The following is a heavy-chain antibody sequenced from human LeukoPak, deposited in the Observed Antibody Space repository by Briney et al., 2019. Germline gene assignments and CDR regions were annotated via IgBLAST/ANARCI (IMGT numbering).Heavy chain of an antibody. CDR3: ARHISGNYGGYFDY. D-gene: IGHD1-26*01. CDR1: GGSISSYY. V-gene: IGHV4-59*08. CDR2: IYYSGST. J-gene: IGHJ4*02. Sequence: SETLSLTCTVSGGSISSYYWSWIRQPPGKGLEWIGYIYYSGSTNYNPSLKSQVTISVDTSKNQFSLKLTSVTAPDTAVYYCARHISGNYGGYFDYWGQGTLVAVSS.